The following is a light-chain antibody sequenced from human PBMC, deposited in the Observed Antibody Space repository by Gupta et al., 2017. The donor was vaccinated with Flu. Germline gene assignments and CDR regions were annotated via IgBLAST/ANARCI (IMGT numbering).Light chain of an antibody. Sequence: SSELTQPPSESVSPGQTARIPCSVDTLGDKYACWYQQKPGKSPVLVIYQDSKRPSGIPERFSGSNSGNTATLTISGTQAMDEADYYCKAWNSSTANVVLGGGTKLTVL. J-gene: IGLJ2*01. CDR3: KAWNSSTANVV. CDR1: TLGDKY. CDR2: QDS. V-gene: IGLV3-1*01.